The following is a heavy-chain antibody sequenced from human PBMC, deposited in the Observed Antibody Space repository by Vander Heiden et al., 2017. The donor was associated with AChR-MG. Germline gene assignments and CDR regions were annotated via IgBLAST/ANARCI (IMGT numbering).Heavy chain of an antibody. CDR1: CIPFSSYG. J-gene: IGHJ3*02. CDR3: ARSRWDTVILHAFDI. CDR2: IWYDVNNK. Sequence: QVQLLQSGGGVFQPGRSLRPSCSASCIPFSSYGIHWVRQAPGKGLEWVALIWYDVNNKYYGDSVKVRFTISRDNSMNTVFLQMNSLTAEDTAVYYCARSRWDTVILHAFDIWGQGTMVTVSS. V-gene: IGHV3-33*01. D-gene: IGHD5-18*01.